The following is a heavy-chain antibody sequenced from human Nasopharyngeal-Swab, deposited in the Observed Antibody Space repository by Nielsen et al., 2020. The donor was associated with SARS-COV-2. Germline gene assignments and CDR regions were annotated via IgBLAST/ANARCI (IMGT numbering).Heavy chain of an antibody. D-gene: IGHD5-18*01. V-gene: IGHV5-51*01. CDR3: ARVPYNYGQFYFDY. J-gene: IGHJ4*02. Sequence: VRQMPGKGLEWVGFINPGDSDVRYSPSFQGQVTISADKSISAAYLQWSSLKASDTAIYYCARVPYNYGQFYFDYWGQGTLVT. CDR2: INPGDSDV.